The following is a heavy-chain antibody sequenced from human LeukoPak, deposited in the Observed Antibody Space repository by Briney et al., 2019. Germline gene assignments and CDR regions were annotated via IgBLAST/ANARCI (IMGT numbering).Heavy chain of an antibody. CDR3: ARDDIITMARGVPPSAFDI. D-gene: IGHD3-10*01. V-gene: IGHV4-39*07. CDR2: IYYSGST. Sequence: SETLSLTCTVSSGSISSLYWSWIRQPPGKGLEWIGSIYYSGSTYYNPSLKSRVTISVDTSKNQFSLKLSSVTAADTAVYYCARDDIITMARGVPPSAFDIWGQGTMVTVSS. J-gene: IGHJ3*02. CDR1: SGSISSLY.